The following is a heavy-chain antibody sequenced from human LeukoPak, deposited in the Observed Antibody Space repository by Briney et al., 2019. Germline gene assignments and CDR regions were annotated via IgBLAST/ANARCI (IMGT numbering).Heavy chain of an antibody. D-gene: IGHD3-22*01. CDR3: ARDRRGYYDSSGYAYFDY. Sequence: GGSLRLSRAASGFTVSSNYMSWVRQAPGKGLEWVSVIYSGGITYYADSVKGRFTISRDNSKNTLYLQMNSLRAEDTAVYYCARDRRGYYDSSGYAYFDYWGQGTLVTVSS. V-gene: IGHV3-53*01. J-gene: IGHJ4*02. CDR2: IYSGGIT. CDR1: GFTVSSNY.